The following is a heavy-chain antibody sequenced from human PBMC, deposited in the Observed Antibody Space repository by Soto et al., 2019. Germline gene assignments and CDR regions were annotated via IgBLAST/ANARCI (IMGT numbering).Heavy chain of an antibody. D-gene: IGHD3-22*01. CDR1: GFTFISYA. V-gene: IGHV3-23*01. J-gene: IGHJ4*02. CDR2: ISGSGGST. CDR3: AKDLDRYYYDSSGYLGQSYFDY. Sequence: GGSLRLSCAASGFTFISYAISWVRQAPGKGLEWVSAISGSGGSTYYADSVKGRFTISRDNSKNTLYLQMNSPRAEDTAVYYCAKDLDRYYYDSSGYLGQSYFDYWGQGTLVTVSS.